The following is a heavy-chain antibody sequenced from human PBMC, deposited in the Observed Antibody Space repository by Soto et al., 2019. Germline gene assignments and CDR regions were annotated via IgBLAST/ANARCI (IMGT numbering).Heavy chain of an antibody. D-gene: IGHD6-19*01. J-gene: IGHJ2*01. CDR2: IYYSGST. CDR3: ARLASGWQYYYFDF. CDR1: GGSISNSDYY. V-gene: IGHV4-39*07. Sequence: SETLSLTCTVSGGSISNSDYYWGWIRQPPGKGLEWIANIYYSGSTNYNPSLTRRATLSVDTSKNQVSLKLTSVTAADTAVYYCARLASGWQYYYFDFWGRGTPVTVSS.